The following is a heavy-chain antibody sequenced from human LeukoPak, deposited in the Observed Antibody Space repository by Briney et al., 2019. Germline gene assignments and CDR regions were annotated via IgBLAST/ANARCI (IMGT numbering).Heavy chain of an antibody. CDR1: GGSISSYY. D-gene: IGHD2-15*01. CDR3: ARGICSGGSCYPGLARYNWFDP. V-gene: IGHV4-59*01. Sequence: PSETLSLTCTVSGGSISSYYWGWIRQPPGKGLEWIGYIYYSGSTNYNPSLKGRVTISVDTSKNQFSLKLSSVTAADTAVYYCARGICSGGSCYPGLARYNWFDPWGQGTLVTVSS. CDR2: IYYSGST. J-gene: IGHJ5*02.